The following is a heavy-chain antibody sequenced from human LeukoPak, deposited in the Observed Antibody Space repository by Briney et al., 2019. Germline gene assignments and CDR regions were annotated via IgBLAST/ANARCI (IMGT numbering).Heavy chain of an antibody. D-gene: IGHD1-26*01. Sequence: GGTLRLSCAASGFTFSSYGLSWVRQAPGKGLEWVSGISGGGGSTYYADSVKGRFTISRDNSKNTLYLQMNSLRAEDTAVYYCAKDWRRGGATSYYYYMDVWGKGTTVTISS. V-gene: IGHV3-23*01. J-gene: IGHJ6*03. CDR2: ISGGGGST. CDR1: GFTFSSYG. CDR3: AKDWRRGGATSYYYYMDV.